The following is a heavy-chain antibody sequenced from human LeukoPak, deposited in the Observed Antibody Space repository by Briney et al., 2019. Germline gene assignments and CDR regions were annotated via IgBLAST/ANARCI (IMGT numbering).Heavy chain of an antibody. V-gene: IGHV3-11*01. CDR3: ARDSSGWYLQYFQH. CDR2: ISSSGSTI. J-gene: IGHJ1*01. CDR1: GFTFSDYY. D-gene: IGHD6-19*01. Sequence: GGSLRLSCAASGFTFSDYYMSWIRQAPGKGLEWVSYISSSGSTIYNADSVKGRFTISRDNAKNSLYLQMNSLRAEDTAVYYCARDSSGWYLQYFQHWGQGTLVTVSS.